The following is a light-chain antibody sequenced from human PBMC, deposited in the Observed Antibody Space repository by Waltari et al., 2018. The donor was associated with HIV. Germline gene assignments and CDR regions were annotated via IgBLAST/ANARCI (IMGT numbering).Light chain of an antibody. V-gene: IGLV1-44*01. Sequence: QSVLTQPPSASGTPGQRVTIPCSGSSPNLGSNAVNWYQQPAGTAPKFLIFSNNQRPSGVPDRFSGSKSGTSASLAISGLQSEDEADYYCASWDDSLNGYVFGIGTKVTVL. J-gene: IGLJ1*01. CDR1: SPNLGSNA. CDR2: SNN. CDR3: ASWDDSLNGYV.